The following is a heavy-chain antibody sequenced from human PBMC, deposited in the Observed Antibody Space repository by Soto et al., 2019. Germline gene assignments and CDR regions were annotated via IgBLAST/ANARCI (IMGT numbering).Heavy chain of an antibody. D-gene: IGHD5-12*01. CDR1: GYTFNVYS. V-gene: IGHV1-18*04. CDR3: ARDNGYNDY. Sequence: QVQLVQSGAEVKKPGDSVKVSCKASGYTFNVYSFIWVRQAPGQGLEWVGWISTYSGKTEYAQNLQGRVTLTTDTSTNTRYMELGSLRSDDTAVYYCARDNGYNDYWGQGTLVTVSS. CDR2: ISTYSGKT. J-gene: IGHJ4*02.